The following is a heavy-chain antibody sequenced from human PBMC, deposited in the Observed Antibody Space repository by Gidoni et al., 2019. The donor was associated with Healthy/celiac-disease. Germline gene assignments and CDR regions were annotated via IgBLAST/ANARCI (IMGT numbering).Heavy chain of an antibody. D-gene: IGHD2-2*01. CDR3: ARDGGIGYCSSTSCYYWYFDL. V-gene: IGHV3-30-3*01. J-gene: IGHJ2*01. Sequence: QVQLVESGGGVVQPGRSLRRSCAAPGFTFSSYAMHWVRQAPGKGLEWVAVISYDGRNKYYADSVKGRFTISRDNSKNTLYLQMNSLRAEDTAVYYCARDGGIGYCSSTSCYYWYFDLWGRGTLVTVSS. CDR1: GFTFSSYA. CDR2: ISYDGRNK.